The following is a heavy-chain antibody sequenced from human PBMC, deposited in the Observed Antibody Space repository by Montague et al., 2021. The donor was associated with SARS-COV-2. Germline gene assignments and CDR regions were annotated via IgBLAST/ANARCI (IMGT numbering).Heavy chain of an antibody. CDR2: SFYKTEWNY. CDR3: ARVRHLGRGMDV. J-gene: IGHJ6*02. CDR1: GDSVAGLELT. V-gene: IGHV6-1*01. Sequence: CAISGDSVAGLELTSDGYTQSPFRVLYRMGSSFYKTEWNYHYADSVKSRITIDPDTSKNQVSLQLRSVTPEDTAVYFCARVRHLGRGMDVWGQGTTVTVSS. D-gene: IGHD7-27*01.